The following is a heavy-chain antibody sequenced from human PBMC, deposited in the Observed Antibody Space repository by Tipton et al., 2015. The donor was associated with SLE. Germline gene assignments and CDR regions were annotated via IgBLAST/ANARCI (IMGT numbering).Heavy chain of an antibody. CDR1: GGSISSDSYY. CDR3: ARHYGSSLDF. D-gene: IGHD6-13*01. CDR2: IYHRGTT. V-gene: IGHV4-39*07. Sequence: TLSLTCTVSGGSISSDSYYWGWIRQPPGKGLEWIGYIYHRGTTYYNPSLKSRVTILVDTSKNQFSLRVTSVTAADTAVYYCARHYGSSLDFWGQGSLVTVSS. J-gene: IGHJ4*02.